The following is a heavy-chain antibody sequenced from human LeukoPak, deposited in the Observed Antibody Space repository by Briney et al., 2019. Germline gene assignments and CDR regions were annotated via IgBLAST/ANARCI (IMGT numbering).Heavy chain of an antibody. Sequence: GGSLRLSWAVAGFTLSSYAMSWVRPVQGKVLEWVSSISVSGGSTYYADSVKGRFTISRDNSKNTLYLQMNSLRAEDTAVYYCAKRSLKPDWGQGTLVTVSS. CDR1: GFTLSSYA. CDR2: ISVSGGST. J-gene: IGHJ4*02. D-gene: IGHD6-13*01. V-gene: IGHV3-23*01. CDR3: AKRSLKPD.